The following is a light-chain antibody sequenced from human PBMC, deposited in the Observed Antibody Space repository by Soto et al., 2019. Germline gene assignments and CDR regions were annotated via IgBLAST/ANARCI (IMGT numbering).Light chain of an antibody. CDR2: GAS. CDR1: QTVSNNY. Sequence: EIVLTQSPGTLSFSPVEIATLSFRASQTVSNNYLAWCQQKPGQAPRVIIYGASKRATGIPDRFSGGGSGTDFTLTISRLEPEDFAVYFCQQYAGPPTNFGQGTRLEIK. J-gene: IGKJ5*01. V-gene: IGKV3-20*01. CDR3: QQYAGPPTN.